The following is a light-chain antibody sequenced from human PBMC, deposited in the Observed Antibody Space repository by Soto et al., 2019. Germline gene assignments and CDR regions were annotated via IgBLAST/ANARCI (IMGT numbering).Light chain of an antibody. J-gene: IGKJ4*01. V-gene: IGKV3-20*01. CDR3: QQYSSSLLT. CDR1: QSISSSY. CDR2: GIS. Sequence: EIVLTQSPGTLSLSPGERATLSCRASQSISSSYLAWYQQKPGQAPRLLIYGISSRATGIPDRFSGSGSGTDFTLTISRLEPEDFAVYYCQQYSSSLLTFGGGTKVEI.